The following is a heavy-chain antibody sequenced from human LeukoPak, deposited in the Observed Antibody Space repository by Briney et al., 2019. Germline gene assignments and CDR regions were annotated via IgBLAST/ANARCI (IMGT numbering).Heavy chain of an antibody. J-gene: IGHJ3*02. D-gene: IGHD3-10*01. CDR1: GFTFSNAW. CDR3: TTDVIRLDYYGSGSPNDAFDI. V-gene: IGHV3-15*01. CDR2: IKSKTDGGTT. Sequence: PGGSLRLSCAASGFTFSNAWMSWVRQAPGKGLEWVGRIKSKTDGGTTDYAVPVKGRFTISRDDSKNTLYLQMNSLKTEDTAVYYCTTDVIRLDYYGSGSPNDAFDIWGQGTMVTVSS.